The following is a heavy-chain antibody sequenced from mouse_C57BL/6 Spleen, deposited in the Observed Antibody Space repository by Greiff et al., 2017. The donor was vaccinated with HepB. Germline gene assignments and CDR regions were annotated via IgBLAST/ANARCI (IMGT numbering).Heavy chain of an antibody. D-gene: IGHD4-1*01. CDR2: ISSGGSYT. CDR3: ARRTGTKGDYFDY. Sequence: EVHLVESGGDLVKPGGSLKLSCAASGFTFSSYGMSWVRQTPDKRLEWVATISSGGSYTYYPDSVKGRFTISRDNAKNTLYLQMSSLKSEDTAMYYCARRTGTKGDYFDYWGQGTTLTVSS. J-gene: IGHJ2*01. V-gene: IGHV5-6*01. CDR1: GFTFSSYG.